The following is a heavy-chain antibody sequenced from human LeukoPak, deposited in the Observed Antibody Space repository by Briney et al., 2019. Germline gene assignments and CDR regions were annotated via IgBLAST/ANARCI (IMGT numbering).Heavy chain of an antibody. CDR3: ARGTSYYYYGMDV. CDR1: GGSISSYY. D-gene: IGHD1-1*01. Sequence: SEILSLTCTVSGGSISSYYWSWIRQPPGKGLEWIGYIYYSGSTNYNPSLKSRVTISVDTSKNQFSLKLSSVTAADTAVYYCARGTSYYYYGMDVWGQGTTVTVSS. V-gene: IGHV4-59*01. J-gene: IGHJ6*02. CDR2: IYYSGST.